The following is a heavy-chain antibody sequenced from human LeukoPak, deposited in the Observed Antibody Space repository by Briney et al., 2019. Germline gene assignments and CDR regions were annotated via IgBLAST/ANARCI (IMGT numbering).Heavy chain of an antibody. V-gene: IGHV4-4*07. J-gene: IGHJ3*02. Sequence: SETLSLTCTVSGGSISSYYWSWIRQPAGKGLDWIGRIYSSGSTNYTPSLKSRVTMSVDTSKNQFSLKLNSVTAADTAVYYCARERYSGWYPAFDIWGQGTMVTVSS. CDR1: GGSISSYY. CDR3: ARERYSGWYPAFDI. D-gene: IGHD6-19*01. CDR2: IYSSGST.